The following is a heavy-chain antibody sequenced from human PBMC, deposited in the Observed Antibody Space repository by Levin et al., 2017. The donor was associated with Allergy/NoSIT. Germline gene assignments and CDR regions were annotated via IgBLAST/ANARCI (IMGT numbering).Heavy chain of an antibody. CDR2: ISYDGSDK. J-gene: IGHJ4*02. CDR3: AKDVVFGTSSWSLDF. V-gene: IGHV3-30*18. Sequence: HGESLKISCAASGFSFRSFGMHWVRQAPGKGLEWVAVISYDGSDKYYADSVKGRFTISRDNTKNTLYLQMNSLRSEDAAVFYCAKDVVFGTSSWSLDFWGQGTLVTVSS. CDR1: GFSFRSFG. D-gene: IGHD6-13*01.